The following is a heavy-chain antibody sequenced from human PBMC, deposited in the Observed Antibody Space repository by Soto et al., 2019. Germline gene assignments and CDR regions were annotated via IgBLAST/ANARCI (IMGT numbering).Heavy chain of an antibody. J-gene: IGHJ4*02. CDR3: AKNIGITTRPFDS. Sequence: PGGSLRLSCAASGFTFSTYAMSWVRQAPGKGLEWVSVMGGSGGSTNYADSVKGRFTISRDNSKNTLYLQMNSLRAEDTAVYYCAKNIGITTRPFDSWGQGTLVTVSS. V-gene: IGHV3-23*01. CDR2: MGGSGGST. D-gene: IGHD3-22*01. CDR1: GFTFSTYA.